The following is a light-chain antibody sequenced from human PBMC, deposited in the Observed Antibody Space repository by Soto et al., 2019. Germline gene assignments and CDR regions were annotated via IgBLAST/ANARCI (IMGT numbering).Light chain of an antibody. J-gene: IGKJ5*01. V-gene: IGKV1-33*01. CDR3: QQHDDLIT. CDR2: DAS. Sequence: IQLTQSPSSLSASIGDRVTITCQASEPISNYLVWYQHKAGKAPKLLIYDASILQTGVPSRFSGSGSGTDFTFTISSLQPEDFATYYCQQHDDLITFGRGTRLE. CDR1: EPISNY.